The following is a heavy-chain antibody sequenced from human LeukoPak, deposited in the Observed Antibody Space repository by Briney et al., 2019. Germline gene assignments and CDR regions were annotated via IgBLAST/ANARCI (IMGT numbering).Heavy chain of an antibody. V-gene: IGHV1-8*01. J-gene: IGHJ6*03. Sequence: GASVKVSCKASGYTFTSYDINWVRQATGQGLEWMGWMNPNIGNTGYAQKFQGRVTMIRNTSISTAYMELSSLRSEDTAVYYCARGRVGIAAAGTRRRYYYYMDVWGKGTTVTVSS. CDR1: GYTFTSYD. D-gene: IGHD6-13*01. CDR2: MNPNIGNT. CDR3: ARGRVGIAAAGTRRRYYYYMDV.